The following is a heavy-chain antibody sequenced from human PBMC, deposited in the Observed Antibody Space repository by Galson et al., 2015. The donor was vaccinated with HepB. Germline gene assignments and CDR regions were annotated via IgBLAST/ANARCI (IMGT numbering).Heavy chain of an antibody. CDR2: IYYIGTS. CDR1: GVSIGTNSYY. D-gene: IGHD3-9*01. CDR3: ARHAFTGNWLQKRNPFGV. J-gene: IGHJ3*01. V-gene: IGHV4-39*01. Sequence: SETLSLTCNVSGVSIGTNSYYWAWIRQPPGKGLEWIGTIYYIGTSYYNPSLQSRVIISVDTSTNQFSLRLTSVTAADSAVYYCARHAFTGNWLQKRNPFGVWGPGTMVTVSS.